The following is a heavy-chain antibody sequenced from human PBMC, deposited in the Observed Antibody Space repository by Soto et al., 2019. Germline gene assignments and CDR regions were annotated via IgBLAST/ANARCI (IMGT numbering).Heavy chain of an antibody. Sequence: QITLKESGPTLVKSTQTLTLTCTFSGFSLSSGGGAVGWIRQPPGKALEWLAIIYASGGTHYSPSLKTRLTIPEHTSKNQVVLTMTNMAPVDTATYYCGHRRDVATRCWFDPWGQRILVTVSS. V-gene: IGHV2-5*01. J-gene: IGHJ5*02. CDR1: GFSLSSGGGA. CDR3: GHRRDVATRCWFDP. D-gene: IGHD6-6*01. CDR2: IYASGGT.